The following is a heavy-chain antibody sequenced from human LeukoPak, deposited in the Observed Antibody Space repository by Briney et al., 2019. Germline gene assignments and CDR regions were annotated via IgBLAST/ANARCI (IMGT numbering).Heavy chain of an antibody. CDR3: ARDRGSGYYLDYYFDY. V-gene: IGHV3-30*04. J-gene: IGHJ4*02. CDR1: GFTFSSYA. CDR2: ISYDGSNK. Sequence: EGSLRLSCAASGFTFSSYAMHWVRQAPGKGLEWVAVISYDGSNKYYADSVKGRFTISRDNSKNTLYLQMNSLRAEDTAVYYCARDRGSGYYLDYYFDYWGQGTLVTVSS. D-gene: IGHD3-3*01.